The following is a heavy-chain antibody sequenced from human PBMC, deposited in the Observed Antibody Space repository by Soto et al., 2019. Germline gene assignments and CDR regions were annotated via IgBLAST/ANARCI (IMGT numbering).Heavy chain of an antibody. Sequence: EVQLVESGGGLVKRGGSLRLSCAASGFSFSSYSMNWVRQAPGKGLEWVSSISGSGSYMYYTESLKGRFTISRDNAKNSLYLQMNSLRAEDTAVYYCARDPMEGDSLGQGTLVTVSS. V-gene: IGHV3-21*01. CDR2: ISGSGSYM. CDR1: GFSFSSYS. CDR3: ARDPMEGDS. D-gene: IGHD3-10*01. J-gene: IGHJ4*02.